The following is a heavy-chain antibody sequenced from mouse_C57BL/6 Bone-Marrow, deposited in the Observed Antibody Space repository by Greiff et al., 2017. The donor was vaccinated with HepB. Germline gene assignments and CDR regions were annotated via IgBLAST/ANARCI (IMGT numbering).Heavy chain of an antibody. D-gene: IGHD1-1*01. V-gene: IGHV1-81*01. Sequence: QVQLQQSGAELARPGASVKLSCKASGYTFTSYGISWVKQRTGQGLEWIGEIYPRSGNTYYNEKFKGKATLTADKSSSTAYMELRSLTSEDSAVYFCAREGITTVDYYAMDYWGQGTSVTVSS. CDR2: IYPRSGNT. CDR1: GYTFTSYG. J-gene: IGHJ4*01. CDR3: AREGITTVDYYAMDY.